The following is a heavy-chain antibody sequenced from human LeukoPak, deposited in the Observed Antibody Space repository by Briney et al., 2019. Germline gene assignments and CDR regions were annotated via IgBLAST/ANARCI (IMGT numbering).Heavy chain of an antibody. CDR2: IYHSGST. CDR3: ASLGVTRGFDY. Sequence: SETLSLTCAVSNYSISSGYYWGWIRQPPGKGLEWIGGIYHSGSTYYNPSLKSRVTISIDTSKNQFSLRLSSVTAADTAIYYCASLGVTRGFDYWGQGTLVTVSS. CDR1: NYSISSGYY. D-gene: IGHD2-21*02. J-gene: IGHJ4*02. V-gene: IGHV4-38-2*01.